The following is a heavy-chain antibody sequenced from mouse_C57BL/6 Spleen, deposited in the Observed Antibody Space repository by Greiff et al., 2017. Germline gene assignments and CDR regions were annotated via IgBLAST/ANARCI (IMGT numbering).Heavy chain of an antibody. CDR3: AVATGDY. V-gene: IGHV5-4*03. CDR2: ISDGGSYT. Sequence: EVKLMESGGGLVKPGGSLKLSCAASGFTFSSYAMSWVRQTPEKRLEWVATISDGGSYTYYPDNVKGRFTISRDNAKNNLYLQMSHLKSEDTAMYYCAVATGDYWGQGTTLTVSS. CDR1: GFTFSSYA. J-gene: IGHJ2*01. D-gene: IGHD1-1*01.